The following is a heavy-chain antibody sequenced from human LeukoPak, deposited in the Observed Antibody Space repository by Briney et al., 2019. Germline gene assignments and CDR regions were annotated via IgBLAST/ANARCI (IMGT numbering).Heavy chain of an antibody. CDR3: AKDPHSSSWYYFDS. Sequence: GGSLRLSCAASRFTFSYFAMHWVHLAPGKGLEWVAVLSDDGSNKFYADSVKGRFTISRDNSKNTLYLQMNSLRAEDTAFYYCAKDPHSSSWYYFDSWGQGTLVTVSS. D-gene: IGHD6-13*01. J-gene: IGHJ4*02. CDR1: RFTFSYFA. CDR2: LSDDGSNK. V-gene: IGHV3-30*18.